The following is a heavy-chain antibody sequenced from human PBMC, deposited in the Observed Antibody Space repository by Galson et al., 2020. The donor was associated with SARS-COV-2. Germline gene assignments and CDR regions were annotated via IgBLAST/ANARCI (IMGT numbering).Heavy chain of an antibody. V-gene: IGHV3-33*01. J-gene: IGHJ4*02. CDR2: IWYDGSNK. CDR3: ARETVAATPHFDY. D-gene: IGHD2-15*01. Sequence: GGSLRLSCAASGFTFSSYGMHWVRQAPGKGLEWVAVIWYDGSNKYYADSVKGRFTISRDNSKNTLYLQMNSPRAEDTAVYYCARETVAATPHFDYWGQGTLVTVSS. CDR1: GFTFSSYG.